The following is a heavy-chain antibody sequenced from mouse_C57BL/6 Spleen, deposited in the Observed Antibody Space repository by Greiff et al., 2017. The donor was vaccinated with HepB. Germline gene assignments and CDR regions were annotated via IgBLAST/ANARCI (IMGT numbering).Heavy chain of an antibody. J-gene: IGHJ4*01. D-gene: IGHD2-4*01. CDR1: GYTFTSYW. Sequence: QVQLQQPGAELVKPGASVKLSCKASGYTFTSYWMHWVKQRPGQGLEWIGMIHPNSGSTNYNEKFKSKATLTVDKSSSTAYMQLSSLTSEDSAVYYCEIYYDYTMDYWGQGTSVTVSS. V-gene: IGHV1-64*01. CDR3: EIYYDYTMDY. CDR2: IHPNSGST.